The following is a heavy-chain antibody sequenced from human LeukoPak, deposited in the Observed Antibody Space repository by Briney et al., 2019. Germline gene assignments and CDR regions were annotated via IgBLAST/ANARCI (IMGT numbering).Heavy chain of an antibody. CDR1: GFTFRSYA. CDR3: AREREGYSSDWYFEY. J-gene: IGHJ4*02. Sequence: PGRSLRLSCAASGFTFRSYAMHWVRQAPGKGLEWVTVISYDGSNKNYADSVKGRFTISRENSKNTLYLQMNSLRAEDTAEYYCAREREGYSSDWYFEYWGQGILVTVSS. CDR2: ISYDGSNK. D-gene: IGHD6-19*01. V-gene: IGHV3-30-3*01.